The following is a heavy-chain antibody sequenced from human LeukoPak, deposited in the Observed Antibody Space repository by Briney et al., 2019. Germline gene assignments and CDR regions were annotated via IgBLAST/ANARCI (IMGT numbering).Heavy chain of an antibody. V-gene: IGHV3-20*04. CDR1: GFTFDDYG. CDR2: INWNGGST. CDR3: ARDPSITMVRGVIITAPFGY. D-gene: IGHD3-10*01. Sequence: GGSLRLSCAASGFTFDDYGMSWVRQAPGKGLEWVSGINWNGGSTGYADSVKGRFTISRDNAKNSLYLQMNSLRAEDTAVYYCARDPSITMVRGVIITAPFGYWGQGTLVTVSS. J-gene: IGHJ4*02.